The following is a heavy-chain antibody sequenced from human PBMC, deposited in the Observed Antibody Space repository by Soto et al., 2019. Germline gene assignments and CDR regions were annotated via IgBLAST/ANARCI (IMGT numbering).Heavy chain of an antibody. V-gene: IGHV1-69*01. CDR1: GGALSSSG. Sequence: QVQLVQSGAEMKKPGSSVRVSCKASGGALSSSGITWVRQAPGQGLEWVAGVITIFGTTKNAPKFQGRVTVSADESTSTAYRELSCLTAEHTAVYVCATSRPQGSDCLSVIPCVASDVWGPGALVTVSS. CDR3: ATSRPQGSDCLSVIPCVASDV. CDR2: VITIFGTT. D-gene: IGHD2-21*01. J-gene: IGHJ3*01.